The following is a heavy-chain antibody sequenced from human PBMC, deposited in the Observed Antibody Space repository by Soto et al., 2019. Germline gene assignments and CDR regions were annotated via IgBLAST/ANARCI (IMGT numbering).Heavy chain of an antibody. CDR2: ISAYNGNT. V-gene: IGHV1-18*01. J-gene: IGHJ6*02. CDR3: ARDDIVAYYYYGMDV. CDR1: GYTFTSYG. Sequence: ASVKVSCKASGYTFTSYGISWVRQAPGQGLEWMGWISAYNGNTNYAQKLQGRVTMTTDTSTSTAYMELRSLRSDDTAVYYCARDDIVAYYYYGMDVWGQGTTVTVS. D-gene: IGHD5-12*01.